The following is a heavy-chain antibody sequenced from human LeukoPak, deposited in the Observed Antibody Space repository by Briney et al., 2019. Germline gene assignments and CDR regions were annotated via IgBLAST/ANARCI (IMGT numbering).Heavy chain of an antibody. CDR3: ARADLAGAGTSFDP. J-gene: IGHJ5*02. D-gene: IGHD6-13*01. CDR2: IYYSGST. V-gene: IGHV4-59*11. Sequence: SETLSLTSTVSGGSLSSHYWSWIRQPPGKGLEWIGYIYYSGSTNYNPSLKSRVTISVDTSKNQFSLQLSSVTAADTAVFYCARADLAGAGTSFDPWGQGTLVTVSS. CDR1: GGSLSSHY.